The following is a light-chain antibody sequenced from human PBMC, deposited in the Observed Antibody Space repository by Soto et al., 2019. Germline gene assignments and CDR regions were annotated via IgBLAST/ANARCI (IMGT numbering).Light chain of an antibody. J-gene: IGKJ5*01. CDR2: GAS. Sequence: EIVLTQSPGTLSLSPGERATLSCRASQSFTSNYLAWYQEKPGQAPRLLIYGASTRATGIPDRFSGSGSGTDFTLTISSLEPEDFAVYYCQQRSNWPQITFGQGTRLEIK. V-gene: IGKV3D-20*02. CDR3: QQRSNWPQIT. CDR1: QSFTSNY.